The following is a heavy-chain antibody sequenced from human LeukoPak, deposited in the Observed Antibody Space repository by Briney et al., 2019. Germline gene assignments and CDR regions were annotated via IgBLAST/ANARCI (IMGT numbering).Heavy chain of an antibody. CDR1: GFTFDDYA. Sequence: GGSLRLFCAASGFTFDDYAMHWVRQAPGKGLQWVSLISWEGDTTYYADSVRGRFTISRDNSRNFLYLHMNSLRTDDTAFYYCTRDTDYGSATNYFDHWGQGTLVSVSS. D-gene: IGHD3-10*01. J-gene: IGHJ4*02. CDR2: ISWEGDTT. V-gene: IGHV3-43*01. CDR3: TRDTDYGSATNYFDH.